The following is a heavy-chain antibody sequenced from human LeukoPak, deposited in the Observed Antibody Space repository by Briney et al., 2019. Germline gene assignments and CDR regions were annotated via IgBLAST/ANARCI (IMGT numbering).Heavy chain of an antibody. V-gene: IGHV4-38-2*02. CDR1: GYSISSGYY. J-gene: IGHJ4*02. CDR3: STTPREYSSTWYYFDY. CDR2: IYHSGST. Sequence: PSETPSLTCNVSGYSISSGYYWAWIRQSPGKGLGWIGSIYHSGSTYYNPSLKSRVTMSVDTSKKQFSLNLSSVTAADTAVYYCSTTPREYSSTWYYFDYWAREPWSPSPQ. D-gene: IGHD6-13*01.